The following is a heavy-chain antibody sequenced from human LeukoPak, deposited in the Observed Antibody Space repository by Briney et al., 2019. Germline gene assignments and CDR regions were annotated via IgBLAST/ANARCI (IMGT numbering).Heavy chain of an antibody. D-gene: IGHD6-19*01. CDR2: ICHGGST. CDR3: ARMMYGNGWNRYYFDY. J-gene: IGHJ4*02. Sequence: SETLSLTCTVSGDSISSYNHYWGWIRQPPGKGLEWLGSICHGGSTHDNPSLKSRVTVSVDTSKNQFSLRVTSATAADTAVYYCARMMYGNGWNRYYFDYWGQGALVTVSS. V-gene: IGHV4-39*01. CDR1: GDSISSYNHY.